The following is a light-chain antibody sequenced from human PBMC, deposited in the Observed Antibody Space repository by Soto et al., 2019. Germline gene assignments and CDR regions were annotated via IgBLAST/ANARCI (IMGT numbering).Light chain of an antibody. V-gene: IGKV3D-15*01. CDR3: QHYNSYSEA. J-gene: IGKJ1*01. Sequence: EIVMTQSPATLSVSPGERGTLSCRASQSVNSNLAWYQQKPGQAPRLLIDAASTRATGIPARFSGSGSGTEFTLTISSLQSDDFATYYCQHYNSYSEAFGQGTKVELK. CDR1: QSVNSN. CDR2: AAS.